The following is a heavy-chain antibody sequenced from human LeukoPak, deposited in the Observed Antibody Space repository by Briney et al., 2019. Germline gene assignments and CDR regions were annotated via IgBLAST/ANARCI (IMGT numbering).Heavy chain of an antibody. Sequence: GGSLRLSCAASGFTFGSYGMHWVRQAPGKGLEWVAFIRYDGSNKYYADSVKGRFTISRDNSKNTLYLQMNSLRAEDTAVYYCAKVYYYDSSGYPTYYFDYWGQGTLVTVSS. J-gene: IGHJ4*02. CDR3: AKVYYYDSSGYPTYYFDY. CDR1: GFTFGSYG. CDR2: IRYDGSNK. V-gene: IGHV3-30*02. D-gene: IGHD3-22*01.